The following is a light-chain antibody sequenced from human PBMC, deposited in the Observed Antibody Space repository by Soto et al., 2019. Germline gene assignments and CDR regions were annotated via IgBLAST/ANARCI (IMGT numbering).Light chain of an antibody. CDR2: DAS. CDR1: QSISSW. CDR3: QQYKSYSFT. Sequence: DIQMTQSPSTLSASVGDTVTITCRASQSISSWLAWYQQKPGKAPKVLIFDASNMERGVPSRFSGSGSGTEFTLTISSLQPDDFATYYCQQYKSYSFTFGGGTKVEIK. V-gene: IGKV1-5*01. J-gene: IGKJ4*01.